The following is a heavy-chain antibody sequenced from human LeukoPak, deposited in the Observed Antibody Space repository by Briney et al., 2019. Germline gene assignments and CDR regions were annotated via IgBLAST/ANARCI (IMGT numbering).Heavy chain of an antibody. J-gene: IGHJ4*02. CDR1: GYTFTGYY. V-gene: IGHV1-2*02. CDR3: ARDPPRGYSHGGRREYYFDY. Sequence: ASVKVSCKASGYTFTGYYMHWVRQAPGQGLEWMGWINPNSGGTNYAQKFQGRVTMTRDTSISTAYMELSRLRPDDTAVYYCARDPPRGYSHGGRREYYFDYWGQGTLVTVSS. D-gene: IGHD5-18*01. CDR2: INPNSGGT.